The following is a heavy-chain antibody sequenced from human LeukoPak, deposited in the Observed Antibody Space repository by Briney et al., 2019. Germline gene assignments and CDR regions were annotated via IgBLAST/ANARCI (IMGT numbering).Heavy chain of an antibody. J-gene: IGHJ4*02. V-gene: IGHV1-2*02. CDR2: INPNSGGT. D-gene: IGHD2-2*01. CDR3: ASSIVYCSSTSCYFN. Sequence: ASVKVSCKASGYTFTGYFMHCGRQAPGQGLEWMGWINPNSGGTNYAQKFQGRVTMTRDTSISTAYMELSRLRSDDTAVYYCASSIVYCSSTSCYFNWGQGNLVTVSS. CDR1: GYTFTGYF.